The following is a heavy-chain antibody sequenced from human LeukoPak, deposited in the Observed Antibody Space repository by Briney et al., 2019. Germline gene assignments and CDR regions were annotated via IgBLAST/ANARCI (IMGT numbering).Heavy chain of an antibody. J-gene: IGHJ4*02. D-gene: IGHD3-16*01. Sequence: SETLSLTCTVSGDSMSRDYYFWGWIRQPPGQKLEWIGSIYSDGGTHYNPSFNSRLTISADMSRNQFSLNLRSVTAADTAVYFCVRDGGNWDVHYWGQGTLVTVSS. CDR2: IYSDGGT. CDR3: VRDGGNWDVHY. CDR1: GDSMSRDYYF. V-gene: IGHV4-39*07.